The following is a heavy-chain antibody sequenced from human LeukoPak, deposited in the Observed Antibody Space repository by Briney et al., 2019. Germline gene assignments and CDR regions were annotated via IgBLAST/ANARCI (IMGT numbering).Heavy chain of an antibody. J-gene: IGHJ4*02. CDR2: ISGSGGST. Sequence: PGGSLRLSCAASGFTFSSYAMSWVRQAPGKGLEWVSAISGSGGSTYYADSVKGRFTISRDNSKNTLYLQMNSLRAEDTAVYYCAKDGTGYSSSCYVYWGQGTLVTVSS. CDR1: GFTFSSYA. D-gene: IGHD6-13*01. V-gene: IGHV3-23*01. CDR3: AKDGTGYSSSCYVY.